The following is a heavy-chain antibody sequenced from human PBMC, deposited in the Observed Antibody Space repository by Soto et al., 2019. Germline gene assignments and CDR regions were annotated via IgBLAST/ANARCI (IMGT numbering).Heavy chain of an antibody. CDR2: IIPILGIA. CDR1: GGTFSSYT. Sequence: ASVKVSCKASGGTFSSYTISWVRQAPGQGLEWMGRIIPILGIANYAQKFQGRVTITADKSTSTAYMELSSLRSEDTAVYYCARPSYYDFWSGYPPDYYYYMDVWGKGTTVTVSS. J-gene: IGHJ6*03. CDR3: ARPSYYDFWSGYPPDYYYYMDV. D-gene: IGHD3-3*01. V-gene: IGHV1-69*02.